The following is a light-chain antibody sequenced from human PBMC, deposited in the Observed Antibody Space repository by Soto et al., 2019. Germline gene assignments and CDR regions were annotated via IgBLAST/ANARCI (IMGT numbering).Light chain of an antibody. CDR1: QSVSSY. CDR2: DAS. V-gene: IGKV3-11*01. J-gene: IGKJ1*01. Sequence: EIVWTQSPATLSLSPGERATLSCRASQSVSSYLAWYQQKPGQAPRLLIYDASNRATGIPARFSGSGSGTAFTLTISSLEPEDFAVYYCQQRSNWPWTFGQGTQVEIK. CDR3: QQRSNWPWT.